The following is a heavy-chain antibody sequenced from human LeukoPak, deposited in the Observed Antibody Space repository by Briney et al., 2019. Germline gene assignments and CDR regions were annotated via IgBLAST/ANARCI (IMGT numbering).Heavy chain of an antibody. CDR2: IYYSGST. V-gene: IGHV4-59*08. Sequence: SETLSLTCTVSGGSISSYYWSWIRQPPGKGLEWIGYIYYSGSTNHNPSLKSRVTISVDTSKNQFSLKLSSVTAADTAVYYCARRQYFDWLAGSWFDPWGQGTLVTVSS. J-gene: IGHJ5*02. D-gene: IGHD3-9*01. CDR1: GGSISSYY. CDR3: ARRQYFDWLAGSWFDP.